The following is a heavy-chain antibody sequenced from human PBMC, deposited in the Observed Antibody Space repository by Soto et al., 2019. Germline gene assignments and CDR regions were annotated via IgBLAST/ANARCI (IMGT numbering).Heavy chain of an antibody. CDR3: VKTTFGVVIPSLFDY. CDR1: GFTFSSYA. CDR2: ISSNGGST. D-gene: IGHD3-3*01. Sequence: GGSLRLSCSASGFTFSSYAMHWVRQAPGKGLEYVSAISSNGGSTYYADSVKGRFTISRDNSKNTLYLQMSSLRAEDTAVYYCVKTTFGVVIPSLFDYWGQGTLVTVSS. V-gene: IGHV3-64D*06. J-gene: IGHJ4*02.